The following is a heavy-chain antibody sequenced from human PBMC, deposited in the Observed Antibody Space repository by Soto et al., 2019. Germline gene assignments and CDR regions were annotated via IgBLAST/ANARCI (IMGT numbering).Heavy chain of an antibody. CDR3: TTVTTVDYYFDY. D-gene: IGHD4-17*01. J-gene: IGHJ4*02. CDR2: IRKKTNSYTT. CDR1: GLTFSDRY. V-gene: IGHV3-72*01. Sequence: GGSLRLSCAASGLTFSDRYMDWVRQAPGKGLEWVGRIRKKTNSYTTEYAASVKGRFIISRDDSTNSLYLQMSSLKTEDTAVYYCTTVTTVDYYFDYWGQGPLVTVSP.